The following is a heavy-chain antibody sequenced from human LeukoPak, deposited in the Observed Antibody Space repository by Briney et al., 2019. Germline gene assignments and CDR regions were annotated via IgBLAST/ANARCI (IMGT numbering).Heavy chain of an antibody. CDR1: GFTFSSYW. CDR3: ASLHGGSSFSF. V-gene: IGHV3-74*01. J-gene: IGHJ4*02. CDR2: INSDGSST. Sequence: GGSLRLSCAASGFTFSSYWMHWVRQAPGKGLVWVSRINSDGSSTSYADSVKGRFTISSDNAKNTLYLQMNSLRAEDTAVYYCASLHGGSSFSFGGQGTLVTVSS. D-gene: IGHD6-13*01.